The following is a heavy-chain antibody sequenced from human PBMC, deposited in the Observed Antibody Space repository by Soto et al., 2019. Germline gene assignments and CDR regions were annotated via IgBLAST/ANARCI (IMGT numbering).Heavy chain of an antibody. CDR1: GGSISSYY. Sequence: QVQLQESGPGLLKPSETLSLTCTVSGGSISSYYWSWIRQPPGKGLEGIGYIYYSGSTTYNPSLKSRVTITVDTSKNQFSLKLSSVTAADTAVYYCARGIDGYNQYGMDGWGRGTTVTVSS. CDR3: ARGIDGYNQYGMDG. CDR2: IYYSGST. J-gene: IGHJ6*02. V-gene: IGHV4-59*01.